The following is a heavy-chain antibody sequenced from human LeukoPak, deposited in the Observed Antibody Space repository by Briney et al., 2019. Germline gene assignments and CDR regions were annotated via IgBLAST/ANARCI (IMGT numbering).Heavy chain of an antibody. Sequence: GGSLRLSCATSGFTFSNYGMHWVRQAPGKGLEWVGFIQYDGSNNYYADSVKGRLTIFRDNSKNTLYLQMDSLRVEDTGIYYCAGEGGVAEAGAFDYWGQGTLVTVSS. CDR2: IQYDGSNN. CDR3: AGEGGVAEAGAFDY. J-gene: IGHJ4*02. D-gene: IGHD6-19*01. V-gene: IGHV3-30*02. CDR1: GFTFSNYG.